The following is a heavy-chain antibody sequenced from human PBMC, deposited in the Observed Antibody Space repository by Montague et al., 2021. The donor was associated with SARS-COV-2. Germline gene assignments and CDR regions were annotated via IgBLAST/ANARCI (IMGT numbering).Heavy chain of an antibody. Sequence: SETLSLTCTVSGGSISSSSYYWGWIRQPPGKGLEWIGSIYYSGSTYYNPSLKSRVTISVDMSKNQFSLKLSSVTAADTAVYYCARHASCDYSKDLYYYYYYGMDVWGQGTTVTVSS. CDR1: GGSISSSSYY. CDR3: ARHASCDYSKDLYYYYYYGMDV. CDR2: IYYSGST. J-gene: IGHJ6*02. D-gene: IGHD4-11*01. V-gene: IGHV4-39*01.